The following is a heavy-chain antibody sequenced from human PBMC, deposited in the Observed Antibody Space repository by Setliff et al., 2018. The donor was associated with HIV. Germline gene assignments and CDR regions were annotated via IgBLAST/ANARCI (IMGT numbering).Heavy chain of an antibody. J-gene: IGHJ4*02. Sequence: PGGSPRLSCAASGFTFSSYSMNWVRQAPGKGLEWVSSISSSSSYIYYADSVKGRFTISRDNAKNSLYLQMNSLRAEDTAVYYCAVHYYDSSGYDYWGQGTLVTVSS. V-gene: IGHV3-21*01. D-gene: IGHD3-22*01. CDR3: AVHYYDSSGYDY. CDR2: ISSSSSYI. CDR1: GFTFSSYS.